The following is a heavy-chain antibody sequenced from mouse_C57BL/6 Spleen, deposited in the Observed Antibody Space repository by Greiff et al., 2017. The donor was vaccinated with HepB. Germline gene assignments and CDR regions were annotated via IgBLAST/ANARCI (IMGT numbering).Heavy chain of an antibody. CDR2: IHPNSGST. CDR1: GYTFTSYW. J-gene: IGHJ4*01. D-gene: IGHD2-4*01. V-gene: IGHV1-64*01. CDR3: AREKDYDNAMDY. Sequence: QVQLQQPGAELVKPGASVKLSCKASGYTFTSYWMHWVKQRPGQGLEWIGMIHPNSGSTNYNEKFKSKATLTVDKSSSTAYMQLSSLTSEDSAVYYCAREKDYDNAMDYWGQGTSVTVSS.